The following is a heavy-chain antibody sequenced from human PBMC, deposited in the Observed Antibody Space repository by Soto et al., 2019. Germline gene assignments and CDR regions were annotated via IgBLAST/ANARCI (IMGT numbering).Heavy chain of an antibody. CDR2: IYFNGNT. Sequence: SETLSLTXTVSAASFSKYYWTWIRQPPGKGLEWIGYIYFNGNTKYNPSLEGRLTISIDTSKKEFSLKLTSVTAADAAVYYCASVTFGGIVLAHWGQGTLVTVSS. J-gene: IGHJ4*02. CDR1: AASFSKYY. D-gene: IGHD3-16*01. V-gene: IGHV4-59*01. CDR3: ASVTFGGIVLAH.